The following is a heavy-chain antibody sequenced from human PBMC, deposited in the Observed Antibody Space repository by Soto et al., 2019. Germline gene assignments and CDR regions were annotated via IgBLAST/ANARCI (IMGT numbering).Heavy chain of an antibody. CDR2: ISAYNGNT. CDR1: GYTFTSYG. Sequence: ASVKVSCKASGYTFTSYGISWVRQAPGQGLEWMGWISAYNGNTNYAQKLQGRVTMTTDTSTSTAYMELRSLRSDDTAVYYCARDTYDFWSGYYPAYWGQGTLVTVSS. V-gene: IGHV1-18*01. CDR3: ARDTYDFWSGYYPAY. J-gene: IGHJ4*02. D-gene: IGHD3-3*01.